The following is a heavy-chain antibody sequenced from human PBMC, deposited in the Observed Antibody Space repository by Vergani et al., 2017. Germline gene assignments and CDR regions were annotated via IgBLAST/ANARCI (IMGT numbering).Heavy chain of an antibody. CDR2: IRFDGSNT. D-gene: IGHD2-2*01. CDR3: AKTLLTFSRASGDHYYYYGMDV. CDR1: GFRFSSYG. V-gene: IGHV3-30*02. J-gene: IGHJ6*02. Sequence: QVQLVESGGGVVQPGRSLRLSCAASGFRFSSYGMNWVRQAPGKGLEWVAVIRFDGSNTYYADSLKGRFTISRDNSQNSLYLQMNSLRAEDTAVYYCAKTLLTFSRASGDHYYYYGMDVWGQGTTVTVSS.